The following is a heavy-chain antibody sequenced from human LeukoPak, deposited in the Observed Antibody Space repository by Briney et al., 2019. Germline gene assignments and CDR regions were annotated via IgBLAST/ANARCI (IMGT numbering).Heavy chain of an antibody. J-gene: IGHJ4*02. V-gene: IGHV4-59*01. CDR3: ARSYYYDSGGSPGGY. CDR1: GGSISSYC. CDR2: ISHSGST. Sequence: PSETLSLTCTVSGGSISSYCLSWIRQPPGKGLEWIGYISHSGSTNYNPSLKSRVTISVDTSKNQFSLKLSSVTAADTALYYCARSYYYDSGGSPGGYWGQGTLVTVSS. D-gene: IGHD3-22*01.